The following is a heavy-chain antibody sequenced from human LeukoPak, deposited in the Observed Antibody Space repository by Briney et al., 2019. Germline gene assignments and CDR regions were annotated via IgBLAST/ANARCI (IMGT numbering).Heavy chain of an antibody. J-gene: IGHJ4*02. D-gene: IGHD3-10*01. CDR2: INHSGSA. CDR1: GESFSGYY. CDR3: ARRYPSVRGVNLRPQEVRKYYFDY. V-gene: IGHV4-34*01. Sequence: SETLSLTCAVYGESFSGYYWSWIRQPPGKGLEWIGDINHSGSANYNPSLKSRVTMSVDTSKKHFSLNLTSVTAADTAVYYCARRYPSVRGVNLRPQEVRKYYFDYWGQGNLVTVSS.